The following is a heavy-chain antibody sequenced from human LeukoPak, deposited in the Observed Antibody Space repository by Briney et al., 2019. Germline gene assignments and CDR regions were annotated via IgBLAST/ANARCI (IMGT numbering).Heavy chain of an antibody. CDR1: GFSFSNSA. D-gene: IGHD1-26*01. V-gene: IGHV3-30*02. Sequence: PGGSLRLSCAASGFSFSNSAMHWVRQAPGKGLEWVAFVRNDGSNKYYPDSVKGRFTISRDNSKNTLYLQVSSLRAEDTAVYYCAKDQWARGADDAFDIWGQGTMVTVSS. CDR2: VRNDGSNK. CDR3: AKDQWARGADDAFDI. J-gene: IGHJ3*02.